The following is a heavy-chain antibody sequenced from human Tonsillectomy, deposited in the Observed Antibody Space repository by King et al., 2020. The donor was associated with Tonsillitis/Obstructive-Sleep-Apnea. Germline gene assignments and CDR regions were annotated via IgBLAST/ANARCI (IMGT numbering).Heavy chain of an antibody. CDR2: IKSKTDGGTT. V-gene: IGHV3-15*01. CDR3: TTEGVVVSINYYYYYYMDV. J-gene: IGHJ6*03. CDR1: GFTFSNAW. D-gene: IGHD3-22*01. Sequence: VQLVESGGGLVKPGGSLRLSCAASGFTFSNAWMSWVRQAPGKGLECVGRIKSKTDGGTTDYAPPVKGRFTIYRDESKNTLYLQMNSLKTVDLAVYYCTTEGVVVSINYYYYYYMDVWGKGTAVTVSS.